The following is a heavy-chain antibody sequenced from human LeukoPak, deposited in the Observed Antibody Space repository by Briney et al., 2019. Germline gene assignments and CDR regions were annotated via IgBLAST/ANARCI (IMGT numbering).Heavy chain of an antibody. CDR3: ARDDAPGLVAATADAFDI. V-gene: IGHV4-4*07. Sequence: SETLSLTCTVSGGSISSYYWSWIRQPAGKGLEWLGRIYTSGSTNYNPSLKSRVTMSVDTSKNQFSLKLSSVTAADTAVYYCARDDAPGLVAATADAFDIWGQGTMVTVSS. D-gene: IGHD2-15*01. J-gene: IGHJ3*02. CDR2: IYTSGST. CDR1: GGSISSYY.